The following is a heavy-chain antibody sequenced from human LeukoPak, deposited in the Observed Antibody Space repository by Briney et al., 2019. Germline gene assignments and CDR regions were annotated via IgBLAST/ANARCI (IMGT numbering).Heavy chain of an antibody. CDR3: ASEGVDTAHGAFDI. J-gene: IGHJ3*02. Sequence: EASVKVSCKASGYTFTGHYIHWVRLAPGQGLEWMGWINPNSGDTRYAQNFQGRVTMTRDTSISTAYMELSRLISDDTALYYCASEGVDTAHGAFDIWGQGTLVTVSS. V-gene: IGHV1-2*02. CDR2: INPNSGDT. D-gene: IGHD5-18*01. CDR1: GYTFTGHY.